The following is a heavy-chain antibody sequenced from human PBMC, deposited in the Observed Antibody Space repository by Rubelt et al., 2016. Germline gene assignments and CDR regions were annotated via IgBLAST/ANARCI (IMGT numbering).Heavy chain of an antibody. Sequence: QLQLQESGPGLVNPSESLSLTSTVPGGPISSSSYYWAWIRQPPGKRLDVIGSIYYSRSTYYNPSMKCVVTISVEPSKNQFALKMGSVTAADTAVYYCASDSSSWYGDYWGQGTLVTVSS. V-gene: IGHV4-39*07. J-gene: IGHJ4*02. CDR3: ASDSSSWYGDY. D-gene: IGHD6-13*01. CDR2: IYYSRST. CDR1: GGPISSSSYY.